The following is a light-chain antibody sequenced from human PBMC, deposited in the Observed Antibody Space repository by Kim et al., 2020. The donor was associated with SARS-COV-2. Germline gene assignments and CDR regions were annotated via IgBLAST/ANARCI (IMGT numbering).Light chain of an antibody. V-gene: IGLV1-44*01. CDR3: ATWDDSLYGRV. J-gene: IGLJ3*02. Sequence: ELTQPPSVSGTPGQRVTISCSGSSSSIGNNPVSWYQQLPETAPKLLIYGDDQRPSGVPGRFSGSKSGTSASLAISGLQSGDDADYFCATWDDSLYGRVFGGGNQLTVL. CDR2: GDD. CDR1: SSSIGNNP.